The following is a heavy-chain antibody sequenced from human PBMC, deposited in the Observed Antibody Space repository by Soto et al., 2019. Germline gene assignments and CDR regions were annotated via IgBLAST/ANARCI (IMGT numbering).Heavy chain of an antibody. J-gene: IGHJ4*02. V-gene: IGHV4-31*03. CDR1: GGSISSGGYY. D-gene: IGHD5-12*01. CDR2: IYYSGST. CDR3: ASRNDYFAVDY. Sequence: QVQLQESGPGLVKPSQTLSLTCTVSGGSISSGGYYWSWIRQHPGKGLEWIGYIYYSGSTYYNPSLKSXXTXSXXTSTNQFSLKLSSVTAADTAVSYCASRNDYFAVDYWGQGTLVTVSS.